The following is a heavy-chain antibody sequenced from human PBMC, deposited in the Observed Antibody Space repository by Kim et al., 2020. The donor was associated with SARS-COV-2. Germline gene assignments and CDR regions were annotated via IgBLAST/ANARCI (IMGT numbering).Heavy chain of an antibody. Sequence: GGSLRLSCAASGFTFSSYGMHWVRQVPGKGLEWLGVVWYDGGKGFSEDFVKGRFTISRANSQTTLFLQLNSMTVENTGIYYYARGDPDFDSWGQGTMV. V-gene: IGHV3-33*08. CDR3: ARGDPDFDS. CDR1: GFTFSSYG. CDR2: VWYDGGKG. J-gene: IGHJ4*02.